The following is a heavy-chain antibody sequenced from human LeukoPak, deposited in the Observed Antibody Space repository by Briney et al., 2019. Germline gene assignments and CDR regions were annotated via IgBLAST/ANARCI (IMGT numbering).Heavy chain of an antibody. CDR1: GFTFSSYA. J-gene: IGHJ4*02. Sequence: GGSLRLSCAASGFTFSSYAMSWVRQAPGKGLEWVAVISYDGSNKYYADSVKGRFTISRDNSKNTLYLQMNSLRAEDTAVYYCARDPGYSSGWYFGYWGQGTLVTVSS. D-gene: IGHD6-19*01. CDR3: ARDPGYSSGWYFGY. V-gene: IGHV3-30-3*01. CDR2: ISYDGSNK.